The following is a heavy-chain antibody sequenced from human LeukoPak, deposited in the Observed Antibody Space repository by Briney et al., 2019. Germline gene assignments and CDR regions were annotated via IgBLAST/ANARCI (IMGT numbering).Heavy chain of an antibody. CDR2: IKGKTKNYAT. CDR1: GFTFSGSA. J-gene: IGHJ4*02. D-gene: IGHD3-9*01. CDR3: SRLSDDFEGSSFEGFDS. V-gene: IGHV3-73*01. Sequence: GGSLRLSCAASGFTFSGSAVHWVRQASGKGLEWVGRIKGKTKNYATAYATSVKGRFTLSRDDSSSTAFLQTNSLNIEDTAVYYCSRLSDDFEGSSFEGFDSWGQGVLVTVSS.